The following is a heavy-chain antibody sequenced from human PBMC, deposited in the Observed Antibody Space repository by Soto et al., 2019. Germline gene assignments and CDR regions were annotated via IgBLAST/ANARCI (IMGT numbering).Heavy chain of an antibody. J-gene: IGHJ6*03. CDR2: IYSGGST. CDR1: GFTVSSNY. V-gene: IGHV3-66*01. CDR3: ARDIELDYYYMDV. D-gene: IGHD6-13*01. Sequence: GGSLRLSCAASGFTVSSNYMSWVRQAPGKGLEWVSVIYSGGSTYYRDPGKGRFTISRDNSRNTLYLQMNSLGAEDTAVYYCARDIELDYYYMDVWGKGTTVTVSS.